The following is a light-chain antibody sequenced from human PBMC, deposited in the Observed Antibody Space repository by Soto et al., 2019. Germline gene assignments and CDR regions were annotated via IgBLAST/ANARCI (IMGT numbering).Light chain of an antibody. Sequence: EIVLTQSPGTLSLSPGERATLSCRASQSISSSYLAWYQQKPGQAPRLLIYAASSRATGIPDKFSGSGSGEDFTLTISRLEPEDFAVYYCQQYGSSSSTFGQGTQLEIK. CDR2: AAS. J-gene: IGKJ2*01. CDR1: QSISSSY. V-gene: IGKV3-20*01. CDR3: QQYGSSSST.